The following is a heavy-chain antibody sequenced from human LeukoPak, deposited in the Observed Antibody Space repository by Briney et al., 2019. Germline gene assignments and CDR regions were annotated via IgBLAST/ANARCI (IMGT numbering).Heavy chain of an antibody. V-gene: IGHV3-48*01. J-gene: IGHJ4*02. CDR1: GFTFSPYN. CDR3: ARVIAAAAADY. D-gene: IGHD6-13*01. CDR2: ISSRSSTI. Sequence: GGSLRLSCAASGFTFSPYNMNWVRQAPGKGLEWVSAISSRSSTIYYADSVKGRFTISRDNAKNSLYLQMNSLRAEDTAVYYCARVIAAAAADYWGQGTLVTVSS.